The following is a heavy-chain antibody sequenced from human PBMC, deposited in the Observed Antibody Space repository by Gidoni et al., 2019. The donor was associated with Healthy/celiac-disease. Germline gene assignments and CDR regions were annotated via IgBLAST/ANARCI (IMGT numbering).Heavy chain of an antibody. J-gene: IGHJ6*02. V-gene: IGHV1-8*01. Sequence: QVQLVQSGAEVKKPGASLKVSCKASGYTFTSYDINWVRQATGQGLEWMGWMNPNSGNTGYAQKFQGRVTMTRNTSISTAYMELSSLRSEDTAVYYCARGRVGATGDYYYYGMDVWGQGTTVTVSS. CDR3: ARGRVGATGDYYYYGMDV. D-gene: IGHD1-26*01. CDR1: GYTFTSYD. CDR2: MNPNSGNT.